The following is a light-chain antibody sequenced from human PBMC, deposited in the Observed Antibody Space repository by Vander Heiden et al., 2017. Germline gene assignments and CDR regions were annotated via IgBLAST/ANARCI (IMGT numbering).Light chain of an antibody. V-gene: IGLV2-8*01. J-gene: IGLJ1*01. CDR1: SSDVAGYNY. CDR2: EVS. Sequence: QSPLTQPPPASGSPGQSVTISCTGTSSDVAGYNYVSWYQQHPGKTPKVVIYEVSQRPSGVPDRFAGSKSANTASLTVSGLQAEDEADYYCSSFAGFNNYVFGTGTKVTVL. CDR3: SSFAGFNNYV.